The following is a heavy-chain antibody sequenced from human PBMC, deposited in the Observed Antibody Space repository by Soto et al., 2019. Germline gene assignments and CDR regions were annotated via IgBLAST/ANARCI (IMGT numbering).Heavy chain of an antibody. V-gene: IGHV4-31*03. CDR3: ARTDGELRRFDP. J-gene: IGHJ5*02. CDR1: GGSISSGAYY. Sequence: SSETLSLTCTVSGGSISSGAYYWTWIRQSPGKGLEWIGYIFHSGSTYSSPSLKSRLSLPVDTSQNQFSLTLRSVTAADTAMYYCARTDGELRRFDPWGQGTLVTVSS. D-gene: IGHD1-7*01. CDR2: IFHSGST.